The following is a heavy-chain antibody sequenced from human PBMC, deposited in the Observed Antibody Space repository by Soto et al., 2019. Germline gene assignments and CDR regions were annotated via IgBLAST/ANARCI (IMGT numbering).Heavy chain of an antibody. J-gene: IGHJ4*02. CDR2: ISYDGSIK. Sequence: GGSLRLSCAASGFTFSSYAMHWVRQAPGKGLEWVAVISYDGSIKYYADSVKGRFTISRDNSKNTLYLQMNSLRAEDTAVYYCASDSDMTVYDFWSGSTFDYWGQGTLVTVSS. CDR3: ASDSDMTVYDFWSGSTFDY. D-gene: IGHD3-3*01. V-gene: IGHV3-30-3*01. CDR1: GFTFSSYA.